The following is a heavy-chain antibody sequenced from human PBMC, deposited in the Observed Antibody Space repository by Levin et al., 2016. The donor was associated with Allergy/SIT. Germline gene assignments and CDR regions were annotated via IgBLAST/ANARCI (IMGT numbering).Heavy chain of an antibody. CDR3: AAKGYGSSWYGYFDY. Sequence: WIRQPPGKGLEWVAVISYDGSNKYYADSVKGRFTISRDNSKNTLYLQMNSLRAEDTAVYYCAAKGYGSSWYGYFDYWGQGTLVTVSS. D-gene: IGHD6-13*01. CDR2: ISYDGSNK. J-gene: IGHJ4*02. V-gene: IGHV3-30*03.